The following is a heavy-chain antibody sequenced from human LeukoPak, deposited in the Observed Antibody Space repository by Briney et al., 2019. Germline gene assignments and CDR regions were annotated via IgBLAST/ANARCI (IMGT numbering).Heavy chain of an antibody. D-gene: IGHD1-26*01. CDR3: ANSLWDASDY. Sequence: GGSLRLSCAASGFTFSSYAMSWVREAPGKGLEWVSAISGSGGSTYYADSMKGRFTISRDNSKNTLYLQMNRLRAEDTAVYYCANSLWDASDYWGQGTLVTVSS. J-gene: IGHJ4*02. V-gene: IGHV3-23*01. CDR1: GFTFSSYA. CDR2: ISGSGGST.